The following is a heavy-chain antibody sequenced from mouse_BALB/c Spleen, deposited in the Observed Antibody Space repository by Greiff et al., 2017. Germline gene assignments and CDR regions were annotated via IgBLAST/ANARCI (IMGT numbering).Heavy chain of an antibody. CDR2: ISYSGST. D-gene: IGHD2-4*01. J-gene: IGHJ3*01. CDR1: GYSITSDYA. V-gene: IGHV3-2*02. CDR3: ARPYDHDVWFAY. Sequence: EVQLQQSGPGLVKPSQSLSLTCTVTGYSITSDYAWNWIRQFPGNKLEWMGYISYSGSTSYNPSLKSRISITRDTSKNQFFLQLNSVTTEDTATYYCARPYDHDVWFAYWGQGTLVTVSA.